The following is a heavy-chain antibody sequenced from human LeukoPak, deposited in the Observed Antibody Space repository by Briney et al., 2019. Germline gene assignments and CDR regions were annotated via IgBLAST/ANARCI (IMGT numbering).Heavy chain of an antibody. CDR1: GGSISSYY. V-gene: IGHV4-59*08. J-gene: IGHJ5*02. Sequence: SETLSLTCTVSGGSISSYYWSWIRQPPGKGLEWIGYIYYSGSTNYNPPLKSRVTISVDTSKNQFSLKLSSVTAADTAVYSCARRFHYGSGSYAWFDPWGQGTLVTVSS. CDR3: ARRFHYGSGSYAWFDP. CDR2: IYYSGST. D-gene: IGHD3-10*01.